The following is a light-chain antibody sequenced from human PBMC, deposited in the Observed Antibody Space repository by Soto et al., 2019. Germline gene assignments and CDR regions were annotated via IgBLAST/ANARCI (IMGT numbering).Light chain of an antibody. J-gene: IGKJ1*01. CDR1: QSVYKW. V-gene: IGKV1-5*03. CDR3: QHYDTFPWT. Sequence: DIQMTQSPSTLSASVGDRITITCRASQSVYKWLAWYQQQPGKAPNLLIYEASTLESGDPSRFSGSGSGTEVTLTISSLQPDDFATYYGQHYDTFPWTFGQGTKVDVK. CDR2: EAS.